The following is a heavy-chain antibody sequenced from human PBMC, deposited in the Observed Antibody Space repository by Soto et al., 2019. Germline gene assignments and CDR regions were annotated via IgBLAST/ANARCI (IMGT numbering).Heavy chain of an antibody. D-gene: IGHD3-10*01. Sequence: GGSLRLSCAASGFTFSSYAMSWVRQAPGKGLEWVSAISGSGGSTYYADSVKGRFTISRDNSKNTLYLQMNSLRAEDTAVYYCANSMVRGVNYFDYWGQGTLVTVSS. CDR2: ISGSGGST. CDR3: ANSMVRGVNYFDY. J-gene: IGHJ4*02. V-gene: IGHV3-23*01. CDR1: GFTFSSYA.